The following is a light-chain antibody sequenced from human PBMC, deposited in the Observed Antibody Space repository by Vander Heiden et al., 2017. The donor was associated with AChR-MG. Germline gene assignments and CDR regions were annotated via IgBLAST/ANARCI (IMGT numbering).Light chain of an antibody. J-gene: IGLJ3*02. CDR1: GSDVGGHDS. CDR2: DVT. V-gene: IGLV2-14*01. CDR3: SSSTTFNTWM. Sequence: QSALTQPAYVSRSPGQSITISCTGTGSDVGGHDSVSWYQQRPGKAPQLILYDVTQRPSGVSNRFSGSKSGDTASLTISGLRAEDEATYYCSSSTTFNTWMFGGGTKVTVL.